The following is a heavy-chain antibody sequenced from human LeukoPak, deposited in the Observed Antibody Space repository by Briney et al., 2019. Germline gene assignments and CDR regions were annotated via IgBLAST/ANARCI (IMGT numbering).Heavy chain of an antibody. J-gene: IGHJ4*02. CDR2: IKYDGSTS. CDR1: GFTFTTYW. Sequence: GGSLRLSCEASGFTFTTYWIHWVRQGPRKGLVWVSRIKYDGSTSNYADSVKGRSTISRDNAKNTLYLQMNSLRAEDTAVYYCARGWSITIFGVGLETGDYWGQGTLVTVSS. CDR3: ARGWSITIFGVGLETGDY. D-gene: IGHD3-3*01. V-gene: IGHV3-74*01.